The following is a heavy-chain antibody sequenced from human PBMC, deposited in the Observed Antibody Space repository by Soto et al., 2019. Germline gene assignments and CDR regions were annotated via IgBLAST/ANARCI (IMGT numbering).Heavy chain of an antibody. CDR3: ARCPIDHNWFDP. CDR1: GSDITTYY. Sequence: SETLSLTCTVSGSDITTYYWSWLRQSPGKGLEWIGHIYDTGSTTYNPSLKSRVTISVDTSNKQFSLRLTSVTAADTAVYYCARCPIDHNWFDPWGQGTLVTVSS. J-gene: IGHJ5*02. CDR2: IYDTGST. V-gene: IGHV4-59*01. D-gene: IGHD3-9*01.